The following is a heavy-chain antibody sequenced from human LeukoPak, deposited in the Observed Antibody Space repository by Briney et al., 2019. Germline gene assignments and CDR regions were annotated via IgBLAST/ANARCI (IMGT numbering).Heavy chain of an antibody. Sequence: QPGGSLRLSCAASGFTFSTYGMHWVRQAPGKGLEWVAVTWYDGSDRSYADSVKGRFTISRDNSKNTLYLQMNSLRGEDTAVYYCARGGGITWYDFDFWGQGTLVTVSS. CDR3: ARGGGITWYDFDF. J-gene: IGHJ4*02. CDR2: TWYDGSDR. V-gene: IGHV3-33*08. CDR1: GFTFSTYG. D-gene: IGHD6-13*01.